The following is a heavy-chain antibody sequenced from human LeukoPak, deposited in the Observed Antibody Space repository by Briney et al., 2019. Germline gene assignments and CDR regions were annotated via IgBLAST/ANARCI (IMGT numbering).Heavy chain of an antibody. Sequence: GGSLRLPCAASGFTFSSYGMHWVRQAPGKGLEWVAVISYDGSNKYYADSVKGRFTISRDNSKNTLYLQMNSLRAEDTAVYYCAKSTQRYFDWLPLDYWGQGTLVTVSS. CDR3: AKSTQRYFDWLPLDY. CDR2: ISYDGSNK. D-gene: IGHD3-9*01. V-gene: IGHV3-30*18. CDR1: GFTFSSYG. J-gene: IGHJ4*02.